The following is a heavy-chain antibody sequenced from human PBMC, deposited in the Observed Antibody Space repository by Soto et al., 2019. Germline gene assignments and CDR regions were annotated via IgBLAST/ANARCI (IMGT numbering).Heavy chain of an antibody. Sequence: EVQLVESGGGLVQPGRSLRLSCAASGFTFDDYAMHWVRQVPGKGLEWVSGINWNSGSIGYGHSVKGRFAISRDNAKYSLHLQMTSLSAEDTAFYYCVKDESINWYSGHFRHWGQGTLVTVSS. D-gene: IGHD6-13*01. CDR2: INWNSGSI. J-gene: IGHJ1*01. CDR3: VKDESINWYSGHFRH. V-gene: IGHV3-9*01. CDR1: GFTFDDYA.